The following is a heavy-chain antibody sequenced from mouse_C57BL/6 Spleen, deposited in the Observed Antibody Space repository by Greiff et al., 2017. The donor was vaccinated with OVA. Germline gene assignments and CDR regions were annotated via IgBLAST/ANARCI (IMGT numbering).Heavy chain of an antibody. V-gene: IGHV1-74*01. J-gene: IGHJ2*01. CDR1: GYTFTSYW. CDR3: AIGGTTVVANYFDY. D-gene: IGHD1-1*01. Sequence: QVQLKQPGAELVKPGASVKVSCKASGYTFTSYWMHWVKQRPGQGLEWIGRIHPSDSDTNYNQKFKGKATLTVDKSSSTAYMQLSSLTSEDAAVYYCAIGGTTVVANYFDYWGQGTTLTVSS. CDR2: IHPSDSDT.